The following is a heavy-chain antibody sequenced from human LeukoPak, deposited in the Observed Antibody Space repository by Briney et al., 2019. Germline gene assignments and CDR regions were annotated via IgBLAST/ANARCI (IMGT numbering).Heavy chain of an antibody. V-gene: IGHV3-15*01. Sequence: GGPLRLSCAASGFTFSNAWMSWVRQAPGKGLEWVGRIKSKTDGGTTDYAAPVKGRFTISRDDSKNTLYLQMNSLKTEDTAVYYCTTTYCSGGSCYFDYWGQGTLVTVSS. J-gene: IGHJ4*02. CDR1: GFTFSNAW. CDR2: IKSKTDGGTT. D-gene: IGHD2-15*01. CDR3: TTTYCSGGSCYFDY.